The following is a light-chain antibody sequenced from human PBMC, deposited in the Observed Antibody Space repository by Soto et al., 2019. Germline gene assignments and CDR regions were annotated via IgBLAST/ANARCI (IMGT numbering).Light chain of an antibody. CDR2: DAS. V-gene: IGKV3-11*01. J-gene: IGKJ5*01. CDR3: QQYKNWPL. CDR1: QSVSSY. Sequence: EIVLTQSPSTLSLSPGERATLSCRASQSVSSYLAWYQQKPGQAPRLLLYDASNRATGIPARFSGSGSGTDFSLTISSLQSEDFAVYYCQQYKNWPLFGQGARLEIK.